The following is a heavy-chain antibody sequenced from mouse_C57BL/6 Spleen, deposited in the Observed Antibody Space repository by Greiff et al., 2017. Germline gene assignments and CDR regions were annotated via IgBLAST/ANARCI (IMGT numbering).Heavy chain of an antibody. Sequence: EVQLQQSGAELVRPGASVKLSCTASGFNIKDDYMHWVKQRPEQGLEWIGWIDPENGDTEYASKFQGKATITADTSSNTAYLQLSSLTSEDTAVYYCTTHPAYGYDGYYAMDYWGQGTSVTVSS. CDR1: GFNIKDDY. CDR3: TTHPAYGYDGYYAMDY. CDR2: IDPENGDT. V-gene: IGHV14-4*01. J-gene: IGHJ4*01. D-gene: IGHD2-2*01.